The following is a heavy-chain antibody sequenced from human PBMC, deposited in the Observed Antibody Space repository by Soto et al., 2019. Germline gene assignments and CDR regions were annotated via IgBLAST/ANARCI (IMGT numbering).Heavy chain of an antibody. Sequence: QVQLQESGPGLVKPSQTLSLTCTVSGGSISSGDYYWSWIHQPPGKGLEWIGYIYYSGSTYYNPSLNLPVTTSXXTXKXXFSLKLSSVTAADTAVYYCAREPDLTYCGGDCYSTWGQGTLVTVSS. D-gene: IGHD2-21*02. V-gene: IGHV4-30-4*01. J-gene: IGHJ5*02. CDR2: IYYSGST. CDR1: GGSISSGDYY. CDR3: AREPDLTYCGGDCYST.